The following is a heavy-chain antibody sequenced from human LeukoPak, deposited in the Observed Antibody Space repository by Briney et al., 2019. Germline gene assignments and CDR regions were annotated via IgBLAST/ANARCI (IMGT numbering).Heavy chain of an antibody. CDR2: IYYSGST. D-gene: IGHD4-17*01. CDR3: ARVPGGDYVRYYYYYYMDV. V-gene: IGHV4-59*01. J-gene: IGHJ6*03. Sequence: SETLSLTCTVPGGSISSYYWSWIRQPPGKGLEWIGYIYYSGSTNYNPSLESRVTISVDTSKNQFSLKLSSVTAADTAVYYCARVPGGDYVRYYYYYYMDVWGKGTTVTVSS. CDR1: GGSISSYY.